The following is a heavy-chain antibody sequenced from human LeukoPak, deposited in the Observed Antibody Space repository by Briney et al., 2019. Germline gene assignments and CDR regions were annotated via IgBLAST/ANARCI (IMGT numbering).Heavy chain of an antibody. V-gene: IGHV1-18*01. CDR2: ISAYNGNT. D-gene: IGHD3-22*01. CDR3: VRDPPVDSSGWLSGNKDEAPDWFDP. Sequence: ASVKVSCKASGYTFTSYGISWVRQAPGQGLEWMGWISAYNGNTNYAQKLQGRVTMTTDTSTSTAYMELRSLRSDDTAVYYCVRDPPVDSSGWLSGNKDEAPDWFDPWGQGTLVTVSS. CDR1: GYTFTSYG. J-gene: IGHJ5*02.